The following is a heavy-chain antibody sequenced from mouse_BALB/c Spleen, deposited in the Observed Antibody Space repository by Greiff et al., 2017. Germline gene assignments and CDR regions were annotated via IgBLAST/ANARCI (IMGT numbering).Heavy chain of an antibody. Sequence: EVQLVESGGGLVQPGGSLKLSCAASGFTFSSYTMSWVRQTPEKRLEWVAYISNGGGSTYYPDTVKGRFTISRDNAKNTLYLQMSSLKSEDTAMYYCGRRVGPRFDYWGQGTTLTVSA. V-gene: IGHV5-12-2*01. CDR3: GRRVGPRFDY. CDR2: ISNGGGST. J-gene: IGHJ2*01. D-gene: IGHD4-1*01. CDR1: GFTFSSYT.